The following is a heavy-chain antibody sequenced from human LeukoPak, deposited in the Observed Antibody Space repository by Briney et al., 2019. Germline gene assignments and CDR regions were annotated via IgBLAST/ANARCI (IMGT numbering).Heavy chain of an antibody. D-gene: IGHD1-26*01. CDR3: ARDFADGSFDY. J-gene: IGHJ4*02. CDR2: ISHDGSNK. Sequence: GGSLRLSCAASGFTFSSYWMSWVRQAPGKGLEWVAVISHDGSNKKYADSVKGRFTISRDNFKNTVYLQMDSLRADDTAVYYCARDFADGSFDYWGQGTLVTVSS. CDR1: GFTFSSYW. V-gene: IGHV3-30*03.